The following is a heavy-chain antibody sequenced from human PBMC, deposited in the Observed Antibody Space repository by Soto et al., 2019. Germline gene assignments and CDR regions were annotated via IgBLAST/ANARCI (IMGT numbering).Heavy chain of an antibody. V-gene: IGHV3-11*01. CDR3: ARDSPFVVVVAANYGMDV. CDR1: GFTFSDYY. J-gene: IGHJ6*02. Sequence: QVQLVESGGGLVKPGGSLRLSCAASGFTFSDYYMSWIRQAPGKGLEWVSYISSSGSTIYYADSVKGRFIISRDNAKNSLYLQMNSLRAEDTAVYYCARDSPFVVVVAANYGMDVWGQGTTVTVSS. CDR2: ISSSGSTI. D-gene: IGHD2-15*01.